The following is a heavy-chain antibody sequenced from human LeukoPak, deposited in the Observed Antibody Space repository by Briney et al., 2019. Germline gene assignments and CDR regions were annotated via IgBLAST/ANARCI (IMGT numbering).Heavy chain of an antibody. CDR3: ARDITMVRGVLDY. Sequence: GRSLRLSWAASGFTFSSYAMHWVRQAPGKGLEWVAVISYDGSNKYYADSVKGRFTISRDISKNTLYLQMNSLRAEDTAVYYCARDITMVRGVLDYWGQGTLVTVSS. J-gene: IGHJ4*02. CDR1: GFTFSSYA. D-gene: IGHD3-10*01. CDR2: ISYDGSNK. V-gene: IGHV3-30*04.